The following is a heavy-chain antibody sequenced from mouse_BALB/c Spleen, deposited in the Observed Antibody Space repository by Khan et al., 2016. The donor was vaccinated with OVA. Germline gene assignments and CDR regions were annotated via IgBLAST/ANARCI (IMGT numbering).Heavy chain of an antibody. CDR1: GYSITSDYA. D-gene: IGHD3-3*01. V-gene: IGHV3-2*02. Sequence: EVQLQESGPGLVKPSQSLSLTCTVTGYSITSDYAWNWIRQFPGNKLEWMGYITYRGSTSYTPSLTSRFSSNRVTSKNQFLLQLNSGTTEDTATYYCTRGRAYWGQGTLVTVSA. CDR3: TRGRAY. J-gene: IGHJ3*01. CDR2: ITYRGST.